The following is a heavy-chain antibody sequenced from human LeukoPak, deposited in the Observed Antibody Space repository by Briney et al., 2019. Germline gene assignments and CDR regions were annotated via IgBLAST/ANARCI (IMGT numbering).Heavy chain of an antibody. CDR1: SGSISSGSYY. CDR2: IYTSGST. J-gene: IGHJ4*02. CDR3: ARGGGSYYYDSSGLY. V-gene: IGHV4-61*02. D-gene: IGHD3-22*01. Sequence: SQTLSLTCTVSSGSISSGSYYWSWIRQPAGKGLEWIGRIYTSGSTNYNPSLKSRVTISVDTSKNQYSLKLSSVTAADTAVYYCARGGGSYYYDSSGLYWGQGTLVTVSS.